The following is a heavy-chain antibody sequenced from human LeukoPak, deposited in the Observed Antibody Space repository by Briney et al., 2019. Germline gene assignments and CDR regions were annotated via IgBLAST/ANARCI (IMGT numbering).Heavy chain of an antibody. V-gene: IGHV4-59*01. J-gene: IGHJ5*02. D-gene: IGHD6-13*01. CDR1: GGPISSYY. CDR2: IYYSGSS. Sequence: SETLSLTCTVSGGPISSYYWSWIRQSPGKGLEWIGYIYYSGSSNYNLSLRSRVTISVDTSKNQVSLKLSSVTAADTAVYYCAGTPGIAAAGTLWWFDPWGQGTLVTVSS. CDR3: AGTPGIAAAGTLWWFDP.